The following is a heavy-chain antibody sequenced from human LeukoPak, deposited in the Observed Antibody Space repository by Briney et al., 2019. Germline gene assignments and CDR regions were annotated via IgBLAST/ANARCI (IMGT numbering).Heavy chain of an antibody. CDR3: AREGGHCSGETCYNWLDP. CDR1: GYTFTSYV. Sequence: GASVKVSCKASGYTFTSYVMNWLRQAPGQGLEWMGWINTNTGKPSYTQDFTGRFVFSLDTSVNTAYLQISSLKPEDTAVYYCAREGGHCSGETCYNWLDPWGQGTLVTVSS. D-gene: IGHD2-15*01. CDR2: INTNTGKP. V-gene: IGHV7-4-1*02. J-gene: IGHJ5*02.